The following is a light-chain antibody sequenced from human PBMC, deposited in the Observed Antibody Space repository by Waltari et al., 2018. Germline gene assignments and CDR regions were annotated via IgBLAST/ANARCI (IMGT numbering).Light chain of an antibody. J-gene: IGKJ3*01. V-gene: IGKV1-13*02. CDR1: QGISSA. CDR3: QQFNSYPRT. CDR2: DAS. Sequence: AIQLTQSPSSLYASLGDRVTITCRASQGISSALALYQQKPGTAPNLLIYDASSLESGVPSRFSGSGSGTDFTLTISSLQPEDFATYYCQQFNSYPRTFGPGTKVDIK.